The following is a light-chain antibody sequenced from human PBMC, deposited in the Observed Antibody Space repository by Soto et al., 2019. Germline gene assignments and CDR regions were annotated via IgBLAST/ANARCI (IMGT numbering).Light chain of an antibody. V-gene: IGKV3-20*01. Sequence: SVFTQSPCTLSLSPGERATLTCRASQSVSSIYLAWYQKKPGQVPRLLIYGASSRATDIPDRFSGSGSGTEFTLTISRLQPDDFATYYCQQYNSYSGALGQGTKVDIK. J-gene: IGKJ1*01. CDR1: QSVSSIY. CDR2: GAS. CDR3: QQYNSYSGA.